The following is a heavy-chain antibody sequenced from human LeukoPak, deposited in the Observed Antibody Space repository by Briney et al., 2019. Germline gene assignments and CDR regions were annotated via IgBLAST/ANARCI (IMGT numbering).Heavy chain of an antibody. J-gene: IGHJ4*02. CDR2: ISSSSSYI. Sequence: GGSLRLSCAASGFTFSSYRMNWVRQAPGKGLEWVSSISSSSSYIYYADSVKGRFTISRDNAKNSLYLQMNSLRAEDTAVYYCARAEEGYCSGGSCYGPSDYWGQGTLVTVSS. D-gene: IGHD2-15*01. CDR3: ARAEEGYCSGGSCYGPSDY. CDR1: GFTFSSYR. V-gene: IGHV3-21*01.